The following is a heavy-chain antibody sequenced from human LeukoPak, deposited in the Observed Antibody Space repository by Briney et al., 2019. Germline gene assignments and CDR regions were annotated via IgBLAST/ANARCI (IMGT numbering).Heavy chain of an antibody. CDR3: AKERCSSTICSDDY. CDR2: ISGSGDST. D-gene: IGHD2-2*01. CDR1: GGTFSSYA. J-gene: IGHJ4*02. Sequence: SCKASGGTFSSYAMSWVRQAPGKGLEWVSTISGSGDSTYYADSVKGRFTISRDNSKNTLYLQMNSLSAADTAVYYCAKERCSSTICSDDYWGQGTLVTVSS. V-gene: IGHV3-23*01.